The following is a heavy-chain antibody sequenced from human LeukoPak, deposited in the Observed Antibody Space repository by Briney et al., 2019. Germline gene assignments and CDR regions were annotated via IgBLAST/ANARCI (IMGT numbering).Heavy chain of an antibody. CDR2: ISCSGGNT. D-gene: IGHD3-16*01. CDR3: AKDDNYIRFLS. Sequence: GGSLSLSCAASGFTFSSHCMNWVRQAPGKGLEWVSGISCSGGNTYYPDSVKGRFTISRDNSKHTLYLQINSLRAEDTAVYYCAKDDNYIRFLSWGQGTLVTGSS. V-gene: IGHV3-23*01. J-gene: IGHJ5*02. CDR1: GFTFSSHC.